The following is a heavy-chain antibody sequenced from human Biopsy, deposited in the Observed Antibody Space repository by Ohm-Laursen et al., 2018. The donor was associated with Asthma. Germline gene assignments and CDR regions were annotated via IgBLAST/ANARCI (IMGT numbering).Heavy chain of an antibody. V-gene: IGHV4-39*01. J-gene: IGHJ4*02. CDR2: ISYTGSA. Sequence: SETLSLTCPVSGGSMSSSSYYWGWIRQPPGKGREWMGSISYTGSAYHNPSLKSRVTISVDTSKNHFSPKLSSVTAADTAVYYCARHWDWGSFFDYWGQGTPVTVSS. D-gene: IGHD7-27*01. CDR1: GGSMSSSSYY. CDR3: ARHWDWGSFFDY.